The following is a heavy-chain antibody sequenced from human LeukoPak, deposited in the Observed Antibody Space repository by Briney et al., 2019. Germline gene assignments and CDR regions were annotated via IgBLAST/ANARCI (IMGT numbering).Heavy chain of an antibody. CDR2: IIPILGIA. Sequence: SVKVSCKASGGTFSSYAISWVRQAPGQGLERMGRIIPILGIANYAQKFQGRVTITADKSTSTAYMELSSLRSEDTAVYYCARDYGSGSYYSSRWFDPWGQGTLVTVSS. J-gene: IGHJ5*02. CDR3: ARDYGSGSYYSSRWFDP. CDR1: GGTFSSYA. D-gene: IGHD3-10*01. V-gene: IGHV1-69*04.